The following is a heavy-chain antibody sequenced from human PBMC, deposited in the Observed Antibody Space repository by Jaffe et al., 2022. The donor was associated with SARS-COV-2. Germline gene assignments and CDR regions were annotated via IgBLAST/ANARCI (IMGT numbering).Heavy chain of an antibody. D-gene: IGHD6-13*01. Sequence: QVQLVESGGGVVQPGRSLRLSCVASGFTFSSYAMQWVRQAPGKGLEWVAVISYDGTYKYHADSVKGRFTISRDNSKNTLYLQMNSLRAEDTAVYYCARGQWVQLDFDYWGQGSLVTVSS. CDR1: GFTFSSYA. J-gene: IGHJ4*02. CDR3: ARGQWVQLDFDY. V-gene: IGHV3-30*04. CDR2: ISYDGTYK.